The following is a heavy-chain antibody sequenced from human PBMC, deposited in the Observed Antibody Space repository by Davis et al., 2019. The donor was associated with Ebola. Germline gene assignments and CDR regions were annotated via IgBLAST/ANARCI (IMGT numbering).Heavy chain of an antibody. J-gene: IGHJ4*02. V-gene: IGHV3-21*01. CDR1: GFTFSSSY. CDR2: ISGSSTYI. Sequence: GESLKISCAASGFTFSSSYMNWVRQAPGKGLEWVSSISGSSTYIFYADSVKGRFTISRDNAKSSLYLQMDSLTAEDTAVYYCVSSDYWGQGTLVTVSS. CDR3: VSSDY.